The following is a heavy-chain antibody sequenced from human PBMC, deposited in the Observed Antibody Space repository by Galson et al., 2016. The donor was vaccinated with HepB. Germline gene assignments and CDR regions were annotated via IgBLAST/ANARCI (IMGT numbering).Heavy chain of an antibody. CDR2: IYNRGSP. V-gene: IGHV4-59*01. CDR1: GGSIGSFY. J-gene: IGHJ4*02. Sequence: ETLSLTCTVSGGSIGSFYWTWIRQPPGRGLEWIGYIYNRGSPNYNPSLKSRVTISVDTANNQFSLKLNSVTAGDTAVYYCARGLTSYLGEYYFDYWGQGTLVTVSS. CDR3: ARGLTSYLGEYYFDY. D-gene: IGHD3-9*01.